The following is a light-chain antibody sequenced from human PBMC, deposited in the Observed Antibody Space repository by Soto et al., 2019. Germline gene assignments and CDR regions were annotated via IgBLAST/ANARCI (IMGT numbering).Light chain of an antibody. CDR3: SSYTSSSTYV. V-gene: IGLV2-14*01. Sequence: QSALTQPASVSGSPGQSITISCTGTSSDVGGYNYVSWYQQHPGKAPKLMIYEVSNRPSGVSNRFSGSKSGNTASLTISGLQAEDEADYYCSSYTSSSTYVSGNGTKVTVL. CDR2: EVS. CDR1: SSDVGGYNY. J-gene: IGLJ1*01.